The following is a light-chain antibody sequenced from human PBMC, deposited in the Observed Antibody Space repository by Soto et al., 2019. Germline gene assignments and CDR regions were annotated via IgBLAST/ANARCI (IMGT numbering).Light chain of an antibody. J-gene: IGKJ1*01. CDR1: QSLVYNDGNIY. CDR2: KVS. CDR3: MKGTHSWT. V-gene: IGKV2-30*01. Sequence: DVVLTQSPLSLPVTLGQPASISCRSSQSLVYNDGNIYLNWFQQRPGQSPRRLIYKVSNRDSGVPDRFSGSGSGTDFTLQISRVEAEDVGVYYCMKGTHSWTFGQGTRVDIK.